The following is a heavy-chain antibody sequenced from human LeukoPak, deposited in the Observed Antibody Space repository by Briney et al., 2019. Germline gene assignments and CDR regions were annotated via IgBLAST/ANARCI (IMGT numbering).Heavy chain of an antibody. CDR1: GYTFTSYY. CDR2: INPSGGST. CDR3: ASPTDDYTAFYGMDV. D-gene: IGHD2-2*02. J-gene: IGHJ6*02. V-gene: IGHV1-46*01. Sequence: ASVKVSCKASGYTFTSYYMHWVRQAPGQGLEWMGIINPSGGSTSYAQKFQGRVTMTRDTSTSTVYMELSSLRSEDTAVYYCASPTDDYTAFYGMDVWGQGTTVTVSS.